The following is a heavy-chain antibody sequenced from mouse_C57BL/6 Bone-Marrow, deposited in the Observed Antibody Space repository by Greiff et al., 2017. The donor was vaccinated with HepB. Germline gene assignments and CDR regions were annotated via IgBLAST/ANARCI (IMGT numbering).Heavy chain of an antibody. Sequence: QVQLKQSGAELVRPGTSVKMSCKASGYTFTSYGISRVKQRTGQGLEWIGEIYPRSGNTYYNEKFKGKATLTADKSSSTAYMELRSLTSEDSAVYFCARPYYYGSSPWVAYWGQGTLVTVSA. D-gene: IGHD1-1*01. V-gene: IGHV1-81*01. CDR1: GYTFTSYG. J-gene: IGHJ3*01. CDR2: IYPRSGNT. CDR3: ARPYYYGSSPWVAY.